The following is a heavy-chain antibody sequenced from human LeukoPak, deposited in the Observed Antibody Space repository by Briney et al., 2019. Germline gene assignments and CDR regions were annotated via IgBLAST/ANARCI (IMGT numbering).Heavy chain of an antibody. CDR2: ISSSSSPI. V-gene: IGHV3-48*01. D-gene: IGHD3-3*01. CDR3: ARLGVGNYFDY. J-gene: IGHJ4*02. Sequence: GGSLRLSCAASGFTFSSYSMNWVRQAPGKGLEWVSYISSSSSPIYYADSVKGRFTISRDNAKSSLYLQMNSLRAEDTAVYYCARLGVGNYFDYWGQGTLVTVSS. CDR1: GFTFSSYS.